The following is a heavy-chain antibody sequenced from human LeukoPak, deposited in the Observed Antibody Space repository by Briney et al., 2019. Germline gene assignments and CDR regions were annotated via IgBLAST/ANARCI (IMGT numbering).Heavy chain of an antibody. V-gene: IGHV4-4*07. D-gene: IGHD6-25*01. Sequence: SETLSLTCTVSGGSVSSYYWSWIRQPAGKGLEWIGRIYTSGTTNYYPSLKSRVTMSLDTSKNQFSLKLSSVTAADTAVYYCARVEIEASGYVVDYWGQGTLVTVSS. J-gene: IGHJ4*02. CDR2: IYTSGTT. CDR1: GGSVSSYY. CDR3: ARVEIEASGYVVDY.